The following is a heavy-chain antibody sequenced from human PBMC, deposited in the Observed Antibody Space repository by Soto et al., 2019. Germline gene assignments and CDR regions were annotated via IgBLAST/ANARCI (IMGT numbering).Heavy chain of an antibody. V-gene: IGHV4-39*01. Sequence: HLQLQESGPGLVKPSETLSLTCTVSDDSITSGAYYWGLIRQPPGQGLQWIWSIQYLVSTYSNPSLKSRVTMSLDTSKNQFSLRLTSVTAADTAVYFCAVMFWFGDLLLEYWGQGTLVTVSS. CDR3: AVMFWFGDLLLEY. J-gene: IGHJ4*02. CDR2: IQYLVST. CDR1: DDSITSGAYY. D-gene: IGHD3-10*01.